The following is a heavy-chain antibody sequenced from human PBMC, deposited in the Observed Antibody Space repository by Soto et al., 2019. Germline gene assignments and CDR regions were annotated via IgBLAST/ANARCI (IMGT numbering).Heavy chain of an antibody. CDR1: GFTFSDYY. CDR3: ARDMAFWDFGVVQPPEKGHFDY. Sequence: PGGSLRLSCAASGFTFSDYYMSWIRQAPGKGLEWVSYISSSGSTIYYADSVKGRFTISRDNAKNSLYLQMNSLRAEDTAVYYCARDMAFWDFGVVQPPEKGHFDYWRQGTLVSVSS. D-gene: IGHD3-3*01. CDR2: ISSSGSTI. V-gene: IGHV3-11*01. J-gene: IGHJ4*02.